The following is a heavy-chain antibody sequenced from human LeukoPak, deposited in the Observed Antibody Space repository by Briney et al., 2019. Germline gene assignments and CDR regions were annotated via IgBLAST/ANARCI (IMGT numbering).Heavy chain of an antibody. D-gene: IGHD5-18*01. CDR2: ISFDGNSE. Sequence: GGSLRLSCAASGFTLSTYAIHWVRQAPGKGLEWVAVISFDGNSEYYADSVKGRSAISRDNSRNMVYLQMHSLRPEDTAIYYCARDGRGYTCGYFPYFWGQGTLVTVSS. V-gene: IGHV3-30*09. CDR3: ARDGRGYTCGYFPYF. J-gene: IGHJ4*02. CDR1: GFTLSTYA.